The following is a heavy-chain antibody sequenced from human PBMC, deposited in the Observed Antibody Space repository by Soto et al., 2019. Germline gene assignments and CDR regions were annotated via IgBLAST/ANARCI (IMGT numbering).Heavy chain of an antibody. V-gene: IGHV3-15*01. J-gene: IGHJ4*02. D-gene: IGHD3-3*01. CDR3: TTSYYDFWSEPLFDY. Sequence: EVQLVESGGGLVKPGGSLRLSCAASGFTFSNAWMSWVRQAPGKGLEWVGRIKSKTDGGTTDYAAPVKGRFTISRDDSKNTLYLQMNSLKTGDTAVYYCTTSYYDFWSEPLFDYWGQGTLVTVSS. CDR1: GFTFSNAW. CDR2: IKSKTDGGTT.